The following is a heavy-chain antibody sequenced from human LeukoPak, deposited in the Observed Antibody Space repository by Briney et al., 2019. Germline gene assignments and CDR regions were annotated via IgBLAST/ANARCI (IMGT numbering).Heavy chain of an antibody. CDR3: ARGQSDDYGDPRGYFDL. Sequence: SETLSLTCAVYGGSFSGYYWSWIRQPPGKGLEWIGEINHSGSTNYNPSLKSRVTISVDTSKNQFSLKLSSVTAADTAVYYCARGQSDDYGDPRGYFDLWGRGTLVTASS. J-gene: IGHJ2*01. CDR1: GGSFSGYY. CDR2: INHSGST. V-gene: IGHV4-34*01. D-gene: IGHD4-17*01.